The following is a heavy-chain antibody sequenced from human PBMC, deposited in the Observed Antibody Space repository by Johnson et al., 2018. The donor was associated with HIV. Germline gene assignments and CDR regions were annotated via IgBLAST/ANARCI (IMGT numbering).Heavy chain of an antibody. J-gene: IGHJ3*02. V-gene: IGHV3-20*04. CDR2: INWNGGST. CDR1: GFTFDDYG. Sequence: VQLVESGGGVVRPGGSVRLSCVVEGFTFDDYGMSWVRQAPGKGLEWVSGINWNGGSTGYADSVKGRFTISRDNANNSLYLQMNSLRAEDTALYYCARVGQAGGAFDIWGQGTMVTVSS. CDR3: ARVGQAGGAFDI.